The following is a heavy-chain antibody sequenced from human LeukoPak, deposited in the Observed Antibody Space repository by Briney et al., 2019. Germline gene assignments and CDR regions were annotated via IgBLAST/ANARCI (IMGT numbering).Heavy chain of an antibody. J-gene: IGHJ4*02. CDR3: ARIPAYYYDSSGNDY. CDR2: IDWDDDK. D-gene: IGHD3-22*01. CDR1: GFSLSTSGMC. Sequence: SGPTLVNPTQTLTLTCTFSGFSLSTSGMCVSWIRQPPVKALEWLAHIDWDDDKYYSTSLKTRLTISKDTSKNQVVLTMTNMDPVDTATYYCARIPAYYYDSSGNDYWGQGTLVTVSS. V-gene: IGHV2-70*01.